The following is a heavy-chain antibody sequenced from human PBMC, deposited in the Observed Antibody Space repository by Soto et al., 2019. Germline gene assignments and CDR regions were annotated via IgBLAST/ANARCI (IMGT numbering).Heavy chain of an antibody. CDR2: ISAYNGNT. J-gene: IGHJ4*02. Sequence: ASVKVSCKASGYTFTSYGISWVRQAPGQGLEWMGWISAYNGNTNYAQKLQGRVTVTTDTSTSTAYMELRSLGSDDTAVYYCARNLGLGSSSWYGVDYWGQGTLVTVSS. CDR3: ARNLGLGSSSWYGVDY. CDR1: GYTFTSYG. V-gene: IGHV1-18*01. D-gene: IGHD6-13*01.